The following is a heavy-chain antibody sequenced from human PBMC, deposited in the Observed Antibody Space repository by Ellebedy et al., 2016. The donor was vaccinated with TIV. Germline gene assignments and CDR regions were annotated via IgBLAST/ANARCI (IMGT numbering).Heavy chain of an antibody. V-gene: IGHV4-39*07. CDR2: INHSGGA. J-gene: IGHJ4*02. CDR3: ARGIVALQPLKYFDS. D-gene: IGHD2-21*01. CDR1: GGSISSNIYY. Sequence: SETLSLXCTVSGGSISSNIYYWAWLRQPPGKRLEWIGEINHSGGAKYNPSLKSRVTLSVDTSKNQFSLKVNSVTAADTGVYYCARGIVALQPLKYFDSWGQGTLVTVSS.